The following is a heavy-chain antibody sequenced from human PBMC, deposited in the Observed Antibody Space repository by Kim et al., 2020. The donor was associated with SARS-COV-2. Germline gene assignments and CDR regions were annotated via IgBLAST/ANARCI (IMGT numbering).Heavy chain of an antibody. V-gene: IGHV5-51*01. J-gene: IGHJ4*02. Sequence: GESLKISCKGSGYTFNNYWIGWVRQMPGKGLEWMGIIYPDDSDSRYSQSLQGQVTISADKSISTAYLQWSSLKASDTAVYYCARHPKDSGGYFPYFDYWGQGTLVTVSS. CDR1: GYTFNNYW. CDR3: ARHPKDSGGYFPYFDY. CDR2: IYPDDSDS. D-gene: IGHD3-22*01.